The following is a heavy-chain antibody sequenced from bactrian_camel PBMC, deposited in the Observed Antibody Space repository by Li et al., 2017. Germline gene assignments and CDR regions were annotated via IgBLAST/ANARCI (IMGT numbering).Heavy chain of an antibody. CDR3: AADVRWGCVTLRHEYSY. D-gene: IGHD1*01. CDR2: LDSEGSLS. V-gene: IGHV3S6*01. Sequence: QVQLVESGGGSVQAGGSLRLSCVPSEYTYTSFCWAWIRQAPGSEREEVARLDSEGSLSYSDSVKGRFIIYKDNADNTLYLLMNSLRPEDTAMYCCAADVRWGCVTLRHEYSYWGQGTQVTVS. CDR1: EYTYTSFC. J-gene: IGHJ4*01.